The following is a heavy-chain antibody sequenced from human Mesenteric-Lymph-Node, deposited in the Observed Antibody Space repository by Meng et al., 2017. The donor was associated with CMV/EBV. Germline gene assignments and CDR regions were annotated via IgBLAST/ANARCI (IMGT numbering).Heavy chain of an antibody. V-gene: IGHV3-21*01. D-gene: IGHD3-3*01. CDR1: GFTFNSYS. Sequence: GESLKISCAASGFTFNSYSMNWVRQAPGKGLEWVSSISDDSSYIHYEDSLKGRFTISRDNAKNSLYLQMNSLRAEDTAVYYCARLYDFWSGRFDYWGQGTLVTVSS. CDR2: ISDDSSYI. J-gene: IGHJ4*02. CDR3: ARLYDFWSGRFDY.